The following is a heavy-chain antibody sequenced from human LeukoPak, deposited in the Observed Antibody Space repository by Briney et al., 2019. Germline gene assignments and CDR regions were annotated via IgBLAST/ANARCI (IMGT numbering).Heavy chain of an antibody. J-gene: IGHJ4*02. Sequence: GGSLTLSCAVSGFPFITYNMNWVRQAPGKGLEWVSYIDSSSSTIYYADSVKGRFTVSRDNAKNSLDLQMNSLRAEDTAVCYCATDYYVSGSYYRLFYWGQGTLVTVSS. V-gene: IGHV3-48*01. D-gene: IGHD3-10*01. CDR3: ATDYYVSGSYYRLFY. CDR1: GFPFITYN. CDR2: IDSSSSTI.